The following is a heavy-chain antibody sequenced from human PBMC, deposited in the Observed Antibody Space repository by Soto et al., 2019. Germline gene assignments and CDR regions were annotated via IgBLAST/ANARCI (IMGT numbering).Heavy chain of an antibody. CDR3: ARGRDPTLVVSYFDY. Sequence: LSLTCAVYGGSFSGYYWSWIRQPPGKGLEWIGEINHSGSTNYNPSLKSRVTISVDTSKNQFSLKLSSVTAADTAVYYCARGRDPTLVVSYFDYWGQGTLVTVSS. CDR1: GGSFSGYY. D-gene: IGHD2-8*02. J-gene: IGHJ4*02. V-gene: IGHV4-34*01. CDR2: INHSGST.